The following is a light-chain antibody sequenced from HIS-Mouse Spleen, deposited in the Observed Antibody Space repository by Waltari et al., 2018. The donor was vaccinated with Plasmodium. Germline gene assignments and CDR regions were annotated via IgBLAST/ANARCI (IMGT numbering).Light chain of an antibody. CDR1: QSVSSN. CDR3: QQYNNWSFT. V-gene: IGKV3-15*01. CDR2: GAS. J-gene: IGKJ3*01. Sequence: EIVMTQSPATLSVSPGERATLSCRASQSVSSNLAWYQQKPGPDPGLLSYGASTRATGSPARFSCSGSGTEFTLTISSLQSEDFAVYYCQQYNNWSFTFGPGTKVDIK.